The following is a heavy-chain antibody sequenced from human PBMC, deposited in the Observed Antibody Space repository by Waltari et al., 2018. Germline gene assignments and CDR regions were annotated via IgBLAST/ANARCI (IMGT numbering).Heavy chain of an antibody. J-gene: IGHJ5*01. D-gene: IGHD2-2*01. CDR1: GGSISGGNQF. V-gene: IGHV4-39*01. CDR3: ARHADRGPAICGFDS. Sequence: QLQLQESGPGLVKPSETLSLTCTFSGGSISGGNQFWDWIRQPPGEGLEWIGSISGSGNTNYNPALMSRVTISVDTSKNQFSLKLSSVTAADTAVYFCARHADRGPAICGFDSWGQGTLVTVSS. CDR2: ISGSGNT.